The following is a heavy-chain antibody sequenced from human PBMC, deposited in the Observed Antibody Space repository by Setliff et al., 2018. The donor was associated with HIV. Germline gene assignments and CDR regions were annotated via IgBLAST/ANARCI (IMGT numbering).Heavy chain of an antibody. V-gene: IGHV3-21*01. D-gene: IGHD3-22*01. CDR1: GFTFSIYT. Sequence: GESLTISCAASGFTFSIYTINWVRQAPGKGLEWVSSISSSGNYINYADSVKGRFTISRDNAKNSLDLQMNSLRAEDTAVYFCARSESSGYSLPYTRFDAWGQGALVTVPQ. CDR2: ISSSGNYI. J-gene: IGHJ5*02. CDR3: ARSESSGYSLPYTRFDA.